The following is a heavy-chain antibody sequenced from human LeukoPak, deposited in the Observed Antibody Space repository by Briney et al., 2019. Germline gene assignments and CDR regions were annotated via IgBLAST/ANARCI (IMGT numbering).Heavy chain of an antibody. D-gene: IGHD6-13*01. CDR2: IYSGGST. CDR1: GFTVNSNY. Sequence: GGSPTLHRAAPGFTVNSNYMDLGRQGTGKGLEWVSVIYSGGSTYYADSVKGRFTISRDNSKNTLYLQMNSLRAEDTAVYYCARQFMGYSSSWYHFDYWGQGTLVTVSS. J-gene: IGHJ4*02. V-gene: IGHV3-53*01. CDR3: ARQFMGYSSSWYHFDY.